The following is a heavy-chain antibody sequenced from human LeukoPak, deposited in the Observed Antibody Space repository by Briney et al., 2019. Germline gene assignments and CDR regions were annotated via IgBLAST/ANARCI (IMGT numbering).Heavy chain of an antibody. J-gene: IGHJ4*02. D-gene: IGHD3-10*01. CDR3: AKDLRITMVRGALMY. CDR1: GFTFSSYA. Sequence: GGSLRLSCAASGFTFSSYAMSWVRQAPGKGLEWVSAISGSGGSTYYADSVKGRFTIARDNSKNTLYLQMNSLRAEDTAVYYCAKDLRITMVRGALMYWGQGTLVTVSS. CDR2: ISGSGGST. V-gene: IGHV3-23*01.